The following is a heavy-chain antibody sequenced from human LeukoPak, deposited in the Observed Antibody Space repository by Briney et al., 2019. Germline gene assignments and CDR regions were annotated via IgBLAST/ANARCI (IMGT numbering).Heavy chain of an antibody. J-gene: IGHJ4*02. Sequence: PGGSLRLSCAPSGFTFTRYAISRVRQAPRKGLEWVSAISGGGGSTYYADSVKGRFTTSRDNSKNTLYLQMNSLRAEDTAVYYSAKQGYSSSWNHFDYWGQGTLVTVSS. CDR2: ISGGGGST. CDR1: GFTFTRYA. V-gene: IGHV3-23*01. CDR3: AKQGYSSSWNHFDY. D-gene: IGHD6-13*01.